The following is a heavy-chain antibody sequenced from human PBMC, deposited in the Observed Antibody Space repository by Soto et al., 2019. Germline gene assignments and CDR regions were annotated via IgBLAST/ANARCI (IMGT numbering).Heavy chain of an antibody. V-gene: IGHV4-34*01. Sequence: QVQLQQWGAGLLKPSETLSLTCAVYGGSFSGYYWSWIRQPPGKGLEWIGEINHSGSTNYNPPLKSRVTISVDTSKNQFSLKLSSVTAADTAVYYCARAPSAPGSSGASWFDPWGQGTLVTVSS. D-gene: IGHD1-26*01. CDR1: GGSFSGYY. J-gene: IGHJ5*02. CDR2: INHSGST. CDR3: ARAPSAPGSSGASWFDP.